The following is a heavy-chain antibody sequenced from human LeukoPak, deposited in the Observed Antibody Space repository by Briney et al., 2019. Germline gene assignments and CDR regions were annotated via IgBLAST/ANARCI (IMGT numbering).Heavy chain of an antibody. D-gene: IGHD2-21*02. Sequence: PSETLSLTCTVSGGSISSYYWSWIRQPPGKGLEWIGYIYYSGSTNYNPSLKSRVTISVDTSKNQSSLKLSSVTAADTAVYYCARHYCGGDCYPFDYWGQGTLVTVSS. V-gene: IGHV4-59*08. J-gene: IGHJ4*02. CDR2: IYYSGST. CDR3: ARHYCGGDCYPFDY. CDR1: GGSISSYY.